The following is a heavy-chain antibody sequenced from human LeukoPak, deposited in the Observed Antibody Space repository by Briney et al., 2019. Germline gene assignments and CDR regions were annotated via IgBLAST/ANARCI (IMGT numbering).Heavy chain of an antibody. CDR2: IYTSGST. Sequence: SETLSLTCTVSGVSISTYYWSWIRQPAGKGLEWIGRIYTSGSTNYNPSLKSRVTVSVDTSKNRFSLKLSSVTAADTAVYYCARGGHAAPFDYWGQGTLVTVSS. CDR1: GVSISTYY. CDR3: ARGGHAAPFDY. J-gene: IGHJ4*02. V-gene: IGHV4-4*07. D-gene: IGHD2-2*01.